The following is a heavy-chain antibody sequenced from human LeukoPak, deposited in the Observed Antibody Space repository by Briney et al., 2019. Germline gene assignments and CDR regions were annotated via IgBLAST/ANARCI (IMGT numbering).Heavy chain of an antibody. V-gene: IGHV4-61*01. D-gene: IGHD6-6*01. J-gene: IGHJ3*02. CDR1: GDSVSSDSYY. CDR2: AYNSGST. Sequence: PLETLSLTCSVSGDSVSSDSYYWSWIRQPPGTGLEWIGCAYNSGSTNYNPSLKSRITISVETSKNQFSLKLNSVTAADTAVYYCARGKYSSSDAFDIWGQGTMVTVSS. CDR3: ARGKYSSSDAFDI.